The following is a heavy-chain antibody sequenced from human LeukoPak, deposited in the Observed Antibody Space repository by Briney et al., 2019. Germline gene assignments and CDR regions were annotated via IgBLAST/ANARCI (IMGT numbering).Heavy chain of an antibody. CDR3: AKAPVTSCRGAFCYPFDY. J-gene: IGHJ4*02. CDR1: GSSFSSYA. Sequence: PGGSLRLSCATSGSSFSSYAMSWVRQAPGKGLEWVSAMSSSDDGRYYAASVRGRFTISRDTSRSTLYLQMNSLRAEDAAVYYCAKAPVTSCRGAFCYPFDYWGQGTLVTVSS. D-gene: IGHD2-15*01. CDR2: MSSSDDGR. V-gene: IGHV3-23*01.